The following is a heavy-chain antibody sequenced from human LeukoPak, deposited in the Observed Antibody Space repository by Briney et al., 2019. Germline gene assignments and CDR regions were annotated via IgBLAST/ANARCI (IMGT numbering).Heavy chain of an antibody. CDR2: IYSGGST. CDR1: GFTVSSYY. Sequence: PGGSLRLSCAASGFTVSSYYMSWVRQAPGKGLEWVSVIYSGGSTYYADSVKGRFTISRDNSKNTLYLQMNSLRAEDTAVYYCARRQSSYVVWGAFDIWGQGTMVTVSS. D-gene: IGHD3-16*01. V-gene: IGHV3-53*01. CDR3: ARRQSSYVVWGAFDI. J-gene: IGHJ3*02.